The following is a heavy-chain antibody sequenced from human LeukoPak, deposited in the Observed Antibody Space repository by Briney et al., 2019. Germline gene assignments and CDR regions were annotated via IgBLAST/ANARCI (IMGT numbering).Heavy chain of an antibody. CDR3: ARNGGYQRIFYYYYGMDV. CDR1: GFTFSRHW. J-gene: IGHJ6*02. CDR2: INSDGSST. V-gene: IGHV3-74*01. Sequence: GGSLRLSCAASGFTFSRHWMHWVRQAPGKGLVWVSRINSDGSSTSYADSVKGRFTISRDNAKNTLYLQMNSLRAEDTAVYYCARNGGYQRIFYYYYGMDVWGQGTTVTVSS. D-gene: IGHD3-22*01.